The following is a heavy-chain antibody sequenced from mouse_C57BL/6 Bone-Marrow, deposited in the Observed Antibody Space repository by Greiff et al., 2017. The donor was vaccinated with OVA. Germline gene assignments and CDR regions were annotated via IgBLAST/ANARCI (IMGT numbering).Heavy chain of an antibody. CDR3: TRYGSSYVAWFAY. D-gene: IGHD1-1*01. Sequence: VHVKQSGAELVRPGASVKLSCTASGFNIKDDYMHWVKQRPEQGLEWIGWIDPENGDTEYASKFQGKATITADTSSNTAYLQLSSLTSEDTAVYYCTRYGSSYVAWFAYWGQGTLVTVSA. CDR1: GFNIKDDY. CDR2: IDPENGDT. J-gene: IGHJ3*01. V-gene: IGHV14-4*01.